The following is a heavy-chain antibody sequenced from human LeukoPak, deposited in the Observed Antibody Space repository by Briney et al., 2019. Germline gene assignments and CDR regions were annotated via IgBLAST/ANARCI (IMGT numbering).Heavy chain of an antibody. V-gene: IGHV4-59*01. CDR3: ARDTRDYYDSSGYFDY. CDR1: GGSISSYY. D-gene: IGHD3-22*01. CDR2: IYYSGST. J-gene: IGHJ4*02. Sequence: SETLSLTCTVSGGSISSYYWSWIRQPPGKGLEWIGYIYYSGSTNYNPSLKSRVTISVDTSKNQFSLKLSSVTAADTAMYYCARDTRDYYDSSGYFDYWGQGTLVTVSS.